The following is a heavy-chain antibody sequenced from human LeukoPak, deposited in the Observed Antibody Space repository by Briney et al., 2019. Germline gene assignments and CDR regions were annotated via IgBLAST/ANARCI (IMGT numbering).Heavy chain of an antibody. V-gene: IGHV4-4*09. CDR2: IYTSGST. Sequence: SETLSLTCTVSGGSISSYYWSWIRQPPGKGLEWIGYIYTSGSTNYNPSLESRVTISVDTSKNQFSLKLSSVTAADTAVYYCARVWHYYYMDVWGKGTTVTVSS. CDR1: GGSISSYY. D-gene: IGHD3-16*01. CDR3: ARVWHYYYMDV. J-gene: IGHJ6*03.